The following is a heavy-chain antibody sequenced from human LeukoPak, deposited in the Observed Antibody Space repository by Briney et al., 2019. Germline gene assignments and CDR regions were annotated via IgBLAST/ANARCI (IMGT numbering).Heavy chain of an antibody. CDR2: INTGNGNT. J-gene: IGHJ4*02. CDR1: GYTFTSYA. CDR3: ARNWNKKYYFDY. Sequence: GSVKVSCKASGYTFTSYAIHWVRQAPGQRLEWMGWINTGNGNTKYSQKFQGRVTITRDTSASTAYMELSSLRSEDTAVYYCARNWNKKYYFDYWGQGTLVTVSS. D-gene: IGHD1/OR15-1a*01. V-gene: IGHV1-3*04.